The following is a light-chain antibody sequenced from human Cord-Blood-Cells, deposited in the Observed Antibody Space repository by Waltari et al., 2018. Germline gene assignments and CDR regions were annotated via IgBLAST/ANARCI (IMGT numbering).Light chain of an antibody. V-gene: IGLV2-14*01. Sequence: QSALTQPASVSGSPGQSLTISCTGTSSDVGGYNYVSWYQQHPGKAPKLMMYDVSKRPSGVSNRFSGSKSGNTASLTISGLQAEDEADYYCSSYTSSSTLVFGGGTKLTVL. CDR2: DVS. CDR3: SSYTSSSTLV. CDR1: SSDVGGYNY. J-gene: IGLJ3*02.